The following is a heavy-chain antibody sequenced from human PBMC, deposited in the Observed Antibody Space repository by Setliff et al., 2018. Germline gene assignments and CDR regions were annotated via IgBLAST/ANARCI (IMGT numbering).Heavy chain of an antibody. CDR1: GFMFSTYG. CDR3: ARSSAPSVVLAADFDY. J-gene: IGHJ4*02. V-gene: IGHV1-18*01. D-gene: IGHD6-19*01. Sequence: SVKVSCKTSGFMFSTYGLSWVRQAPGQGPEWIGCISGFTGDTHYAPKFQDRVILTIDESSTTAHMELRSLTSDDTAFYYCARSSAPSVVLAADFDYWGQGTLVTVSS. CDR2: ISGFTGDT.